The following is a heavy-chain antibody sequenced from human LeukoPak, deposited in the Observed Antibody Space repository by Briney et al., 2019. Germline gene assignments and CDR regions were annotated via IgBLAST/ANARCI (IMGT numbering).Heavy chain of an antibody. J-gene: IGHJ6*03. V-gene: IGHV4-61*02. D-gene: IGHD6-13*01. CDR3: ARDSWWTAAGYYYYMDV. CDR2: IYTSGST. CDR1: GGSISSGGYY. Sequence: SETLSLTCTVSGGSISSGGYYWSWIRQPAGKGLEWIGRIYTSGSTNYNPSLKSRVTISVDTSKNQFSLELSSVTAADTAVYYCARDSWWTAAGYYYYMDVWGKGTTVTVSS.